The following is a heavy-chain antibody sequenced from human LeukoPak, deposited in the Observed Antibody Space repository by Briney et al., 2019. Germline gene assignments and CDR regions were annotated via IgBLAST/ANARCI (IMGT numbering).Heavy chain of an antibody. CDR3: ARAPDRGY. CDR1: GYTFTSYG. V-gene: IGHV1-18*01. D-gene: IGHD1-14*01. J-gene: IGHJ4*02. CDR2: ISAYNGNT. Sequence: WASVKVSCKASGYTFTSYGISWVRQAPGQGLEWMGWISAYNGNTNYAQKFQGRVTMTRDTSISTAYMELSRLRSDDTAVYYCARAPDRGYWGQGTLVTVSS.